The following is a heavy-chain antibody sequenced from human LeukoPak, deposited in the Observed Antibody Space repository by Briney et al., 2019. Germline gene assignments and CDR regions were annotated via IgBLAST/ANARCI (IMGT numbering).Heavy chain of an antibody. Sequence: PGGSLRLSCAASGFTFSSYAMHWVRQAPGKGLEWVAVISYDGSNKYYADSVKGRFTISRDNSKNTLYLQMNSLRAEDTAVYYCARSHSSGQGFDYWGQGTLVTVSS. CDR2: ISYDGSNK. J-gene: IGHJ4*02. CDR3: ARSHSSGQGFDY. D-gene: IGHD6-19*01. V-gene: IGHV3-30*04. CDR1: GFTFSSYA.